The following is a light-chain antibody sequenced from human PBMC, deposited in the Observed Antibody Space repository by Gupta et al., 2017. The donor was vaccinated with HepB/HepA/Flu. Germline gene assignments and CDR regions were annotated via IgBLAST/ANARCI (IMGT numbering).Light chain of an antibody. V-gene: IGLV1-47*01. CDR1: SSNIGSNY. Sequence: QSVLTQPPSASGTPGQRVTISCSGSSSNIGSNYVYWYQQFPGTAPKLLIYRNNQRPSGVPDRFSGSKSGTSASLAISGLRSDDEADYYCGTWDDSLSGYVFGNGTNVTVL. CDR3: GTWDDSLSGYV. CDR2: RNN. J-gene: IGLJ1*01.